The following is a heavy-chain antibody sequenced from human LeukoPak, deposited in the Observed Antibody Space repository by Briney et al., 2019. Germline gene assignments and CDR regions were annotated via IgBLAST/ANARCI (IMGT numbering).Heavy chain of an antibody. CDR1: GFTFSHYW. D-gene: IGHD2-15*01. V-gene: IGHV3-74*01. J-gene: IGHJ4*02. Sequence: PGGSLRLSCAASGFTFSHYWMYWVRRVPGKGLVWVSRVNTDGATTNYADSVQGRFTVSRDNAKSTLYLQMNSLRAEDTAVYFCTSDYCSDGSCFSGPGYWGQGTLVTVSS. CDR3: TSDYCSDGSCFSGPGY. CDR2: VNTDGATT.